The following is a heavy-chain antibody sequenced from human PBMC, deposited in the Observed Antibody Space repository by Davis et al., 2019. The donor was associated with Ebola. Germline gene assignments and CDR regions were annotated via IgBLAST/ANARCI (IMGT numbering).Heavy chain of an antibody. J-gene: IGHJ4*02. V-gene: IGHV4-39*01. CDR1: GGSISSSSYY. CDR2: IYYSGST. Sequence: SETLSLTCAVYGGSISSSSYYWGWIRQPPGKGLEWIGSIYYSGSTYYNPSLKSRVTISVDTSKNQFSLKLSSVTAVDTAVYYCARKYSSGWPTFDYWGQGTLVTVSS. CDR3: ARKYSSGWPTFDY. D-gene: IGHD6-19*01.